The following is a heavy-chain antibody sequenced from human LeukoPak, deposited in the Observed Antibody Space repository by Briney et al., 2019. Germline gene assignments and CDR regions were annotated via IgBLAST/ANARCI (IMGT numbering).Heavy chain of an antibody. V-gene: IGHV4-31*03. CDR3: ARELIVVGDITRRIDP. Sequence: PSETPSLTCTVSGGSISSGGYYWSWIRQHPGKGLEWIGYIYYSGSTYYNPSLKSRVTISVDTSKNQFSLKLSSVTAADTAVYYCARELIVVGDITRRIDPWGQGTLVTVSS. CDR1: GGSISSGGYY. J-gene: IGHJ5*02. CDR2: IYYSGST. D-gene: IGHD2-2*01.